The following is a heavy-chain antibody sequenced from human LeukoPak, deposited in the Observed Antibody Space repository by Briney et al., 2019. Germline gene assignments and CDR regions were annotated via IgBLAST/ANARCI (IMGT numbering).Heavy chain of an antibody. CDR1: GGSISSYY. D-gene: IGHD4-11*01. CDR2: IYTSGST. Sequence: SETLSLTCTVSGGSISSYYWSWIRQPAGKGLEWIGRIYTSGSTNYNPSLKSRVTISVDTSKNQFSLKLSSVTAADTAVYYCARTHDYSNWFDPWGQGTLVTVSS. CDR3: ARTHDYSNWFDP. V-gene: IGHV4-4*07. J-gene: IGHJ5*02.